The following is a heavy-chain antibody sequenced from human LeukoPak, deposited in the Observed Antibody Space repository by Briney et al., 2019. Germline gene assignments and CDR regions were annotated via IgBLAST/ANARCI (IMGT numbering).Heavy chain of an antibody. CDR1: GYTFSSYD. CDR3: ARGLQLLGIWFDP. Sequence: ASVKVSCKASGYTFSSYDINWVRQATGQGLEWMGWMNPNSGNTGYAQKFQGRVTMTRNTSISTAYMKLSSLRSEDTAVYYCARGLQLLGIWFDPWGQGTLVTVSS. CDR2: MNPNSGNT. V-gene: IGHV1-8*01. D-gene: IGHD2-2*01. J-gene: IGHJ5*02.